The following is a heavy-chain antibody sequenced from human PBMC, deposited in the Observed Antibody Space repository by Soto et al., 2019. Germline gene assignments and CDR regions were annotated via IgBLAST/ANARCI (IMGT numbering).Heavy chain of an antibody. CDR3: AREHDYWSGYGFDI. J-gene: IGHJ3*02. CDR2: INAGNGNT. Sequence: QVQLVQSGAEVKKPGASVKVACKASGYTFSNYAIQWVRQAPGQRLEWMGWINAGNGNTRYSQKLQGRVTISRDTSASTAYMELRSLRPEDTAIYYCAREHDYWSGYGFDIWGQGTMVTVSS. V-gene: IGHV1-3*01. CDR1: GYTFSNYA. D-gene: IGHD3-3*01.